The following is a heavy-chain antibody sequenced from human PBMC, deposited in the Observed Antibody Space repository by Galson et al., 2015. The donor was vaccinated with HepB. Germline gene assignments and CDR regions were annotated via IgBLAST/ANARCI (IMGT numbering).Heavy chain of an antibody. CDR2: XYYSGST. CDR3: ARDIRGYSYGTNWFDP. D-gene: IGHD5-18*01. V-gene: IGHV4-39*07. CDR1: GGSTSTSSYY. J-gene: IGHJ5*02. Sequence: ETLSLTCTVSGGSTSTSSYYWGWIRQPPGXGLEXXGSXYYSGSTYYYPSLKRRVTISVDTSKNQFSLRLSSVTAADTAVYYCARDIRGYSYGTNWFDPWGQGTLVTVSS.